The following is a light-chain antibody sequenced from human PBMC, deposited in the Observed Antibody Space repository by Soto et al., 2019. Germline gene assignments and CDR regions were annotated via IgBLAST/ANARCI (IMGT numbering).Light chain of an antibody. CDR2: DAS. CDR3: QQYNNWLWT. V-gene: IGKV3-15*01. CDR1: QSVSRN. Sequence: EIVMTQSPATLSVSPGERATLSCRASQSVSRNVAWYQQKPGQAPRLLIHDASTRATGISVRFSGSGSGTEFNLTLSSLQSEDFAVYYCQQYNNWLWTFGQGTKVEIK. J-gene: IGKJ1*01.